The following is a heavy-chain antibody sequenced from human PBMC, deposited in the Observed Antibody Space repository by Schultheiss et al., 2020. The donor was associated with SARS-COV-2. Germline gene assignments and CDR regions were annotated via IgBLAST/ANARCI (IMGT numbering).Heavy chain of an antibody. CDR3: ARALMMTTVDY. CDR2: IYTSGST. CDR1: GGSINSYY. D-gene: IGHD4-11*01. J-gene: IGHJ4*02. V-gene: IGHV4-4*07. Sequence: SQTLSLTCTVSGGSINSYYWSWIRQPAGKGLEWIGRIYTSGSTYYNPSLKSRVTISVDTSKNQFSLKLSSVTAADTAVYYCARALMMTTVDYWGQGTLVTVSS.